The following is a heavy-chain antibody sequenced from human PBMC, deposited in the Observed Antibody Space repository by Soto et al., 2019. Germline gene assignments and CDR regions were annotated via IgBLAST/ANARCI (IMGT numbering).Heavy chain of an antibody. D-gene: IGHD6-19*01. CDR2: SDPSDSYT. V-gene: IGHV5-10-1*01. CDR3: TRQRGRIAVEVDV. CDR1: GYMFTSYW. J-gene: IGHJ6*02. Sequence: GESLEISCKGSGYMFTSYWGSGGRQMPGQGLEWMGRSDPSDSYTDYSPSFRGHVTISSDNSISTAYLQWSSLKASDTATYSCTRQRGRIAVEVDVWGQGTTVTVSS.